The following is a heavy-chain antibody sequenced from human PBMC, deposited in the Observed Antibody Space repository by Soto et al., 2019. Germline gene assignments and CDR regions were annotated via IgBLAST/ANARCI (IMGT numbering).Heavy chain of an antibody. Sequence: QVQLVEAGGGVGQPGRSLRLACTASGFTFSHYGMHWVRQAPGKGLEWVAFISHFGSKKYYADSVKGRFTISRDNSKNPLSLQMNSLRAEETALYYCAKDFLSGFGERSGDYCGRGTLVTVSS. CDR3: AKDFLSGFGERSGDY. V-gene: IGHV3-30*18. CDR1: GFTFSHYG. D-gene: IGHD3-10*01. CDR2: ISHFGSKK. J-gene: IGHJ4*02.